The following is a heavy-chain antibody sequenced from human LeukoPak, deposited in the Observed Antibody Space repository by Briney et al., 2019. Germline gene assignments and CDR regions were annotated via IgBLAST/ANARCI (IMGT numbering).Heavy chain of an antibody. CDR2: ISSSSSYI. V-gene: IGHV3-21*01. J-gene: IGHJ3*02. CDR1: GFTFSSYS. CDR3: ARDVLPARGGAASDAFDI. Sequence: GGSLRLSCAASGFTFSSYSMNWVRQAPGKGLEWVSSISSSSSYIYYADSVKGRFTISRDNAKNSLYLQMNSLRAEDTAVYYCARDVLPARGGAASDAFDIWGQGTMVTVSS. D-gene: IGHD6-13*01.